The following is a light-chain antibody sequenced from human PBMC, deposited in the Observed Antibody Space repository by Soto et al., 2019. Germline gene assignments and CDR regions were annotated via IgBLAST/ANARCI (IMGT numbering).Light chain of an antibody. CDR1: TSNIGNNY. CDR3: GSWDHSVSGFV. V-gene: IGLV1-51*02. CDR2: QSN. J-gene: IGLJ1*01. Sequence: QSVLTQPPSVSAAPGQKVTISCSGSTSNIGNNYVSWFQQLPGTAPKLIIYQSNRRPSGIPDRFSGSKSGTSATLGITGLQTGDEADYYCGSWDHSVSGFVFGTGTKV.